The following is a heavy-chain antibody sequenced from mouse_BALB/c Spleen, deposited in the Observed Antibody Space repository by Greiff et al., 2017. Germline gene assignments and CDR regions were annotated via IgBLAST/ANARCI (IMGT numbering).Heavy chain of an antibody. J-gene: IGHJ3*01. CDR2: ISSGGST. Sequence: DVKLVESGGGLVKPGGSLKLSCAASGFTFSSYAMSWVRQTPEKRLEWVASISSGGSTYYPDSVKGRFTISRDNARNILYLQMSSLRSEDTAMYYCAREDQAAWFAYWGQGTLVTVSA. V-gene: IGHV5-6-5*01. CDR1: GFTFSSYA. CDR3: AREDQAAWFAY.